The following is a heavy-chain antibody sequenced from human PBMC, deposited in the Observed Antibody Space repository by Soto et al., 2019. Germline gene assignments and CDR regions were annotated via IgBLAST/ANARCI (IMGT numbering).Heavy chain of an antibody. J-gene: IGHJ4*02. CDR2: IWYDGSNK. CDR1: GFTFSSYG. V-gene: IGHV3-33*01. CDR3: ARDYSQYYFDY. D-gene: IGHD6-13*01. Sequence: QVQLVESGGGVVQPGRSLRLSCAASGFTFSSYGMHWVRQAPGKGLEWVAVIWYDGSNKYYADSVKGRFTISRDNSKNTLYLQMHSLRAEDTAVYYCARDYSQYYFDYWGQGTLVTVSS.